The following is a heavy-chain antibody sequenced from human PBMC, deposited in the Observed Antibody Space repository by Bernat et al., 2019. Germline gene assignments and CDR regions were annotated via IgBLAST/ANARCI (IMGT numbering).Heavy chain of an antibody. CDR1: GFTFSSYA. CDR2: ISGSGGST. V-gene: IGHV3-23*01. J-gene: IGHJ4*02. D-gene: IGHD3-22*01. Sequence: EVQLLESGGGLVQPGGSLRLSCAASGFTFSSYAMSWVRQAPGKGLEWVSAISGSGGSTYYADSVKGRFTISRDTSKNTLYLQMNSLRAEDTAVYYCAKDPYYYDSSGQDYWGQGTLVTVSS. CDR3: AKDPYYYDSSGQDY.